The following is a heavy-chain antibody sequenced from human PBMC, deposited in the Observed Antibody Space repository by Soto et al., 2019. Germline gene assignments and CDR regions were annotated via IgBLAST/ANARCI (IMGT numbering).Heavy chain of an antibody. CDR1: GYTFTGYY. J-gene: IGHJ6*02. CDR2: INPNSGGT. Sequence: VASVKVSCKASGYTFTGYYMHWVRQAPGQGLEWMGWINPNSGGTNYAQKLQGWVTMTRDTSISTAYMELSRLRSDDTAVYYCASSRITIFGVVAFGMDVWGQGTTVTVSS. V-gene: IGHV1-2*04. D-gene: IGHD3-3*01. CDR3: ASSRITIFGVVAFGMDV.